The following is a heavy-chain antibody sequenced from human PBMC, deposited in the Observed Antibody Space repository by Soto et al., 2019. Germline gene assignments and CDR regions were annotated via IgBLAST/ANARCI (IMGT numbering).Heavy chain of an antibody. CDR2: IIPIFGTA. CDR3: APAVLLMYYYYGMDV. Sequence: QVQLVQSGAEVKKPGSSVKVSCKASGGTFSSYAISWVRQAPGQGLERMGGIIPIFGTADYAQKFQGGVTIPADDSTSTAYMELRSLRSEDPAVYYCAPAVLLMYYYYGMDVWGQGTTVTVSS. CDR1: GGTFSSYA. J-gene: IGHJ6*02. V-gene: IGHV1-69*12. D-gene: IGHD2-8*01.